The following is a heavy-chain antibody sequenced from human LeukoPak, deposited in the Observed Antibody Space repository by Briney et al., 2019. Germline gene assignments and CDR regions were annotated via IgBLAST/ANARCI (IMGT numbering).Heavy chain of an antibody. D-gene: IGHD6-19*01. CDR2: ISGSGDRT. CDR3: AKDRASGSGSYSYRGFDY. Sequence: PGGSLRLSCAASGFTFSNYAMNWVRQSPGKGLGWVSGISGSGDRTYIADSVKGRFTISRDNSKNTLYLQMNSLRAEDTAVYYCAKDRASGSGSYSYRGFDYWGQGTLVTVSS. J-gene: IGHJ4*02. CDR1: GFTFSNYA. V-gene: IGHV3-23*01.